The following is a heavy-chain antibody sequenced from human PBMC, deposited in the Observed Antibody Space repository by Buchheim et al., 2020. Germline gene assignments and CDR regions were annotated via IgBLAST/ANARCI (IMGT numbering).Heavy chain of an antibody. CDR3: ARHLPGPYDY. Sequence: QVHLQESGPGLVKPLETLSLTCTVSGGSITSNYWSWVRQPPGKTLEWIGYIHHSGDTSYNPSLNSRVTMSLDTSNNHFSLNLRSLTAADTAVYYCARHLPGPYDYWGQGIL. J-gene: IGHJ4*02. CDR2: IHHSGDT. CDR1: GGSITSNY. V-gene: IGHV4-59*12.